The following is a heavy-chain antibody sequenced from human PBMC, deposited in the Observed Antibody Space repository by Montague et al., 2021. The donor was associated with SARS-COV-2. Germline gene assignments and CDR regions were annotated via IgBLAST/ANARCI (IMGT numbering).Heavy chain of an antibody. CDR1: GGSMYIYGSHYY. J-gene: IGHJ5*02. CDR2: IFYTGST. CDR3: ARRRLDFYDSRHWFDP. V-gene: IGHV4-39*01. Sequence: SETLSLTCTVSGGSMYIYGSHYYWDWIRQPPGKGLEWIGTIFYTGSTIYNSSLKSRVTISIDTSKNQYSLELNSVTAADTAVYYCARRRLDFYDSRHWFDPWGQGALATVPS. D-gene: IGHD3-22*01.